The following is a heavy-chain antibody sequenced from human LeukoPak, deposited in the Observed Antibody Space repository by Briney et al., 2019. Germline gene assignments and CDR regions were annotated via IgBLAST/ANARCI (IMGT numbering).Heavy chain of an antibody. CDR3: ARDNSVRDEAWWFYP. J-gene: IGHJ5*01. CDR2: ISPTGGST. V-gene: IGHV1-46*01. CDR1: GYTFTNNW. D-gene: IGHD5-24*01. Sequence: GASVKVSCKAFGYTFTNNWMHWVRQAPGQGPEWMGLISPTGGSTVYAQKFQGRVTLTRDMSTSTDYLELSSLRSEDTAVYYCARDNSVRDEAWWFYPWGQGTLVTVSS.